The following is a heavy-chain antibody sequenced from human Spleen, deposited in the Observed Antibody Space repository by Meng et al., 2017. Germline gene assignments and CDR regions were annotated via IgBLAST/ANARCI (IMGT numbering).Heavy chain of an antibody. D-gene: IGHD6-13*01. CDR1: GYTFPDYW. CDR3: ARDEDISAAGKLFGDY. J-gene: IGHJ4*02. V-gene: IGHV1-2*06. Sequence: VPLVQSGAEVKKPGASVQVSCKASGYTFPDYWLHWVRRAPGQGLEWMGRINPKSGDTHYAQRFQGRVTMTGDTSISTAYMELSGLRSDDTAMYYCARDEDISAAGKLFGDYWGQGTLVTVSS. CDR2: INPKSGDT.